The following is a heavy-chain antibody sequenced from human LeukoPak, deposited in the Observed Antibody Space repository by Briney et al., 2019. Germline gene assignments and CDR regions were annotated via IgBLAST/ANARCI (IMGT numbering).Heavy chain of an antibody. CDR3: AKGEIALAGNYFQY. D-gene: IGHD6-19*01. J-gene: IGHJ1*01. V-gene: IGHV3-43*02. CDR2: VSGDATST. Sequence: GGSLRLSCAASGFSFDDYAMHWVRQAPGKGLEWVCVVSGDATSTYYADSVKGRFTISRDNGKSSLYLQMDSLRPDDTALYYCAKGEIALAGNYFQYWGQGSLVTVSS. CDR1: GFSFDDYA.